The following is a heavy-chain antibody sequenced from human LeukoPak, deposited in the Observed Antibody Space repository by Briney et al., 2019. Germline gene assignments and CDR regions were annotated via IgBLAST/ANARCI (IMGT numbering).Heavy chain of an antibody. J-gene: IGHJ5*02. D-gene: IGHD1-20*01. Sequence: ASVKVSCKTSGYSFTGYNLHWVRQAPGQRLEWMGIINPSGGNTNYAQKFQGRVTMTRDTSTSTVYMELSSLRSEDTAVYYCARTITGTLSNNWFDPWGQGTLVTVSS. CDR3: ARTITGTLSNNWFDP. CDR1: GYSFTGYN. V-gene: IGHV1-46*01. CDR2: INPSGGNT.